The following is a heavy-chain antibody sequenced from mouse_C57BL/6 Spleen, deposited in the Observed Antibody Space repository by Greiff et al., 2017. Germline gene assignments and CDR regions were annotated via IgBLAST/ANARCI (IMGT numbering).Heavy chain of an antibody. Sequence: EVKLVESGGDLVKPGGSLKLSCAASGFTFSSYGMSWVRQTPDKRLEWVATISSGGSYTYYPDSVKGRFTISRDNAKNTLYLQMSRLKSEDTAMYYCARRGGSRSYAMDYWGQGTSVTVSS. J-gene: IGHJ4*01. CDR3: ARRGGSRSYAMDY. CDR1: GFTFSSYG. D-gene: IGHD1-1*01. CDR2: ISSGGSYT. V-gene: IGHV5-6*02.